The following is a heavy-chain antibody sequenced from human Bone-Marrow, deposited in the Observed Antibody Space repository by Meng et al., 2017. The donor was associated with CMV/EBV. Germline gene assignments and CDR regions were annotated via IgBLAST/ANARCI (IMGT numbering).Heavy chain of an antibody. J-gene: IGHJ6*02. CDR3: ARELRPYGMDV. V-gene: IGHV4-59*01. CDR2: IYYSGST. CDR1: GGSISSYY. Sequence: GSLRLSCTVSGGSISSYYWSWIRQPPGKGPEWIGYIYYSGSTNYNPSLKSRVTISVDTSKNQFSLKLSSVTAADTAVYYCARELRPYGMDVWGQGTTVTVSS.